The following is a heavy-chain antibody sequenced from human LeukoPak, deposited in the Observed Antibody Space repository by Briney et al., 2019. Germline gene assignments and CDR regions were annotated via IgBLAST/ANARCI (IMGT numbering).Heavy chain of an antibody. CDR3: ARHLSGVTGYTYGRGIDY. Sequence: GGTLRLSCAASGFTFSSYGMGWVRQAPGKGLEWVANIKKDGSEKYYVDSVKGRFTISRDNAKTSLYLQMNSLRAEDTAIYYCARHLSGVTGYTYGRGIDYWGQGTLVTVSS. CDR1: GFTFSSYG. J-gene: IGHJ4*02. D-gene: IGHD5-18*01. CDR2: IKKDGSEK. V-gene: IGHV3-7*01.